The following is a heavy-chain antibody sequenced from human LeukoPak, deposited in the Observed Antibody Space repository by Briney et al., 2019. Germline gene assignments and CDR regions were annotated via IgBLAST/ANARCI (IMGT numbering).Heavy chain of an antibody. CDR3: TRLYYYGSGSPDY. D-gene: IGHD3-10*01. CDR1: GYSFTDYV. J-gene: IGHJ4*02. CDR2: INAGNGNT. V-gene: IGHV1-3*01. Sequence: ASVKVSCKASGYSFTDYVMHWVRQAPGQRLEWMGWINAGNGNTKYSQKFQGRVTITRDTSASTAYMELSSLRSEDTAVYYCTRLYYYGSGSPDYWGQGTLVTVSS.